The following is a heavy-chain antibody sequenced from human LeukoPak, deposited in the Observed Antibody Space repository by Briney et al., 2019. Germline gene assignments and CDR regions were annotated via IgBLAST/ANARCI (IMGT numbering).Heavy chain of an antibody. J-gene: IGHJ4*02. Sequence: SETLSLTCAVNGGSFSGYYWSWIRQPPGKGLEWIGEINHSGSTNYNPSLKSRVTISVDTSKNQFSLKLSSVTAADTAVYYCARGMGSGSYYNEGNLDYWGQGTLVTVSS. CDR1: GGSFSGYY. D-gene: IGHD3-10*01. CDR2: INHSGST. V-gene: IGHV4-34*01. CDR3: ARGMGSGSYYNEGNLDY.